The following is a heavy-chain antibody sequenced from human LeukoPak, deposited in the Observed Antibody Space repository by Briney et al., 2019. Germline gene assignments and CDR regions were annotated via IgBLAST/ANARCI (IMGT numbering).Heavy chain of an antibody. CDR1: AYSISSGYY. V-gene: IGHV4-38-2*02. J-gene: IGHJ5*02. CDR3: ARVMYYYDSSGCYFNWFDP. CDR2: IYHSGST. Sequence: SETLSLTCTVSAYSISSGYYWGWIRQPPGKGLEWIGSIYHSGSTYYNPSLKSRVTISVDTSKNQLSLKLSSVTAADTAVYYCARVMYYYDSSGCYFNWFDPWGQGTLVTVSS. D-gene: IGHD3-22*01.